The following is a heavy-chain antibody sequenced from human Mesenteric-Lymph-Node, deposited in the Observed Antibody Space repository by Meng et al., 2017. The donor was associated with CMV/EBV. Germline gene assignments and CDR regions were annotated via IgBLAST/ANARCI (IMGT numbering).Heavy chain of an antibody. D-gene: IGHD3-16*01. CDR3: ARDLGYNFDY. CDR2: IWYDGSNK. Sequence: GGSLRLSCAASGFTFSSYGMHWVRQAPGKGLEWVAVIWYDGSNKYYADSVKGRFTVSRDDSKDTVYLQMNTLRAEDTAVYYCARDLGYNFDYWGQGTLVTVSS. CDR1: GFTFSSYG. J-gene: IGHJ4*02. V-gene: IGHV3-33*01.